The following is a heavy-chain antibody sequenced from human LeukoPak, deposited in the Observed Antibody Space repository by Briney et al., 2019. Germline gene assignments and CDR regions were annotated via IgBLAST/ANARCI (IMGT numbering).Heavy chain of an antibody. Sequence: SETLSLTCTVSGGSISSYYWSWIQQPAGKGLEWIGRIYTSGSTNYNPSLKSRVTMSVDTSKNLFSLQLNSVTPEDTGVYYCARDPGYYYGMDVWGQGTTVTVSS. CDR3: ARDPGYYYGMDV. J-gene: IGHJ6*02. V-gene: IGHV4-4*07. CDR1: GGSISSYY. CDR2: IYTSGST. D-gene: IGHD2-15*01.